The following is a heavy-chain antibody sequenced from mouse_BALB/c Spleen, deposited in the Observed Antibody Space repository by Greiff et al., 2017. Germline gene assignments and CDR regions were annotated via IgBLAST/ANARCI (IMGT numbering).Heavy chain of an antibody. CDR1: GYSITSDYA. V-gene: IGHV3-2*02. Sequence: ESGPGLVKPSQSLSLTCTVTGYSITSDYAWNWIRQFPGNKLEWMGYISYSGSTSYNPSLKSRISITRDTSKNQFFLQLNSVTTEDTATYYCARGRDYDGWFAYWGQGTLVTVSA. CDR2: ISYSGST. D-gene: IGHD2-4*01. CDR3: ARGRDYDGWFAY. J-gene: IGHJ3*01.